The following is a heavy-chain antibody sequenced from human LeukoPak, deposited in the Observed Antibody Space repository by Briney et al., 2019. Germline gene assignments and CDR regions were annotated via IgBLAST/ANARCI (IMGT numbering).Heavy chain of an antibody. CDR1: GYTFTSYG. D-gene: IGHD1-26*01. CDR2: ISAYNAHT. V-gene: IGHV1-18*01. CDR3: ARGGRWELPRPYAFDI. J-gene: IGHJ3*02. Sequence: ASVKVSCKASGYTFTSYGISWVRQAPGQGLEWMGWISAYNAHTNYAQKLQGRVTMTTDTSTSTAYMELRSLRSDDTAVYYCARGGRWELPRPYAFDIWGQGTMVTVSS.